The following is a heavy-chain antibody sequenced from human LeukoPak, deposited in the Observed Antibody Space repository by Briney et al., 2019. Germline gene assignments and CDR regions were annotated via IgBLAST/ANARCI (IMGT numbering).Heavy chain of an antibody. V-gene: IGHV4-61*02. CDR1: GGSISSGSYY. CDR2: IYTSGST. CDR3: ARSEPIAAAADYYYYMDV. Sequence: SETLSLTCTVSGGSISSGSYYWSWIRQPAGKGLEWIGRIYTSGSTNYNPSLKSRVTISVDTSKNQFSLKLSSVTAADTAVYYCARSEPIAAAADYYYYMDVWGKGTTVTISS. D-gene: IGHD6-13*01. J-gene: IGHJ6*03.